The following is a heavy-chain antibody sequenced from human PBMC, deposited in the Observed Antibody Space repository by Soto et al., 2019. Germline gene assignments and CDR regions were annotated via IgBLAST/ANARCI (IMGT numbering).Heavy chain of an antibody. V-gene: IGHV3-23*01. J-gene: IGHJ4*02. CDR2: ISGGGGGT. Sequence: EVQLLESGGGLVQPGGSLRLSCSVSGFTFSNYAMTWVRQAPGKGLEWVSSISGGGGGTHYADSMKGRFSISRDNFKNTLHLEINRLRGDDTAVYYCAKGSQFDMLPAYHAFDSRGQGTLVTVS. CDR1: GFTFSNYA. CDR3: AKGSQFDMLPAYHAFDS. D-gene: IGHD3-9*01.